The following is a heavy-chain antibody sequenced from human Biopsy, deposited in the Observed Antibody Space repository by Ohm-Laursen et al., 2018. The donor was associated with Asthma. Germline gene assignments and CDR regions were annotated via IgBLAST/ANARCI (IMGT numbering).Heavy chain of an antibody. D-gene: IGHD3-3*01. V-gene: IGHV4-4*02. Sequence: TLSLTCTVSGDSISSNSWWTWVRQSPGRGLEWIGEIYYSGSTNYHPSLKGRVTISVAKSKNQFSLRLTSVTAADTAVYYCARAIGAGDWYFDVWGRGTLVTVSS. CDR2: IYYSGST. CDR1: GDSISSNSW. CDR3: ARAIGAGDWYFDV. J-gene: IGHJ2*01.